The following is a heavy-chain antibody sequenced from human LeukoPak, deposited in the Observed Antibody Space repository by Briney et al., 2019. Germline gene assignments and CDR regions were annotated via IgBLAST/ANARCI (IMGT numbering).Heavy chain of an antibody. CDR3: ASGINESPRRYIAV. D-gene: IGHD1-14*01. V-gene: IGHV4-34*01. Sequence: PSETLSLTCAVYGGSFSDYYWSLIPQPPGKGLEWIGEINHSGSTYYNPSLKSRVTISLDTSKSQFSLNLNSVTAADTAVYYCASGINESPRRYIAVWGRGTPVTVS. J-gene: IGHJ2*01. CDR2: INHSGST. CDR1: GGSFSDYY.